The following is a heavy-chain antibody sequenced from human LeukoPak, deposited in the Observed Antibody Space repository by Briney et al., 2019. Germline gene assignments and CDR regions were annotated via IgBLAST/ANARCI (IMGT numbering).Heavy chain of an antibody. CDR3: ARSPILRFAVAVYYFDY. J-gene: IGHJ4*02. D-gene: IGHD6-19*01. CDR1: GGSISNYY. CDR2: IYYSGST. Sequence: PSETLSLTCTVSGGSISNYYWNWIRQPPGKGLEWIGYIYYSGSTNYNPSLKSRVTISVDTSKNQLSLRLSSVTAADTAVYYCARSPILRFAVAVYYFDYWGQGTLVTVSS. V-gene: IGHV4-59*08.